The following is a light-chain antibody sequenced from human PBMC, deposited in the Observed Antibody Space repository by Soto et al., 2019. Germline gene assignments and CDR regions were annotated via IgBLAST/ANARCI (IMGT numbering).Light chain of an antibody. V-gene: IGKV1-39*01. J-gene: IGKJ1*01. CDR1: QTISNW. Sequence: DIQMTQSPSTLSASVGDRVTISCRASQTISNWLAWYQQKPGKAPKLLIFAASSLQSGVPSRFSGSRSGPDFTLTISSLQPEDFATYYCQQSYSSPPTFGQGTKVDIK. CDR2: AAS. CDR3: QQSYSSPPT.